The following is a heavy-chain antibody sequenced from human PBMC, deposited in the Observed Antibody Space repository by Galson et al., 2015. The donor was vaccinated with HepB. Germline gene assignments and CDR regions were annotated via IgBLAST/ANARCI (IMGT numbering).Heavy chain of an antibody. J-gene: IGHJ6*02. D-gene: IGHD6-19*01. CDR3: ARSRSSGWYLGMDV. Sequence: SVKVSCKASGYTFTSYDINWVRQATGQGLEWMGWMNPNSGNTGYAQKFQGRVTMTRNTSISTAYMELSSLRSEDTAVYYCARSRSSGWYLGMDVWGQGTTVTVSS. CDR1: GYTFTSYD. CDR2: MNPNSGNT. V-gene: IGHV1-8*01.